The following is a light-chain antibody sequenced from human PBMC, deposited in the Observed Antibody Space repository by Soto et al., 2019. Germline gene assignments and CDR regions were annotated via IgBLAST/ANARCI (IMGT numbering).Light chain of an antibody. Sequence: QSVLTQPASLSGSPGQSITISCTGTNSDIGAYSRVCWYQQHPGKVPRLIIFAVSNRPSGVSNRFSGSKSGNTASLTISGLLAEDEADYYCVSYTRSDSRVFGGGTKLTVL. CDR3: VSYTRSDSRV. J-gene: IGLJ3*02. CDR1: NSDIGAYSR. CDR2: AVS. V-gene: IGLV2-14*03.